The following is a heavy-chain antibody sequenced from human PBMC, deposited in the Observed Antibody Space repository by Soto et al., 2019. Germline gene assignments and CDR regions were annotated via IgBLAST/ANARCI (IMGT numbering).Heavy chain of an antibody. D-gene: IGHD1-26*01. CDR1: GFTFNRHW. CDR2: IYSAGNT. Sequence: GGSLRLSCAVSGFTFNRHWMSWVRQAPGKGLEWISIIYSAGNTYYADSVKGRFTISRDNSKNTLYLQMNSLGAEDTAVYYCARDFVVGGPTINYYYGMDVWGQGTTVTVSS. V-gene: IGHV3-66*01. J-gene: IGHJ6*02. CDR3: ARDFVVGGPTINYYYGMDV.